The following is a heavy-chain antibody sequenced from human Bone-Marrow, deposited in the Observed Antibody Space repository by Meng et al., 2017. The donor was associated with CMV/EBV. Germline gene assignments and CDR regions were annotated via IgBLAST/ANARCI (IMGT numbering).Heavy chain of an antibody. V-gene: IGHV4-61*01. CDR2: IYYSGST. D-gene: IGHD2-2*01. CDR1: GGSVSSGSYY. J-gene: IGHJ6*02. CDR3: ARQVVVVPAASETNYYYYYGMDV. Sequence: SETLSLTCTVSGGSVSSGSYYWSWIRQPPGKGLEWIGYIYYSGSTNYNPSLKSRVTISVDTSKNQFSLKLSSVTAADTAVYYCARQVVVVPAASETNYYYYYGMDVWGQGTMVTVSS.